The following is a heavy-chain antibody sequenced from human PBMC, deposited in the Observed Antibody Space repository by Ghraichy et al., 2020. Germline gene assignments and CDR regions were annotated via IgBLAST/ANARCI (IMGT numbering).Heavy chain of an antibody. CDR3: ARDLGEQYYYDSSGYYGY. CDR2: IYSGGSA. J-gene: IGHJ4*02. V-gene: IGHV3-66*01. Sequence: LSLTCAASGFTVSSNYMSWVRQAPGKGLEWVSVIYSGGSAYYADSVKGRFTISRDNSKNTLYLQMNSLRAEDTAVYYCARDLGEQYYYDSSGYYGYWGQRTLVTVSS. CDR1: GFTVSSNY. D-gene: IGHD3-22*01.